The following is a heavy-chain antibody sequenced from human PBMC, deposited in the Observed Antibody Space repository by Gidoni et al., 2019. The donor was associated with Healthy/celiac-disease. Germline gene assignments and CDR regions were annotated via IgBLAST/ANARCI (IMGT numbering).Heavy chain of an antibody. J-gene: IGHJ5*02. CDR1: GFPFSRYA. D-gene: IGHD6-13*01. V-gene: IGHV3-23*01. CDR3: AKAGDSSSWWGDWFDP. CDR2: SSGSGGST. Sequence: EVQLLESGGGLVQTGGSLRLSCAAAGFPFSRYAMSWVRQAPGKGLEWVSASSGSGGSTYYADSVKGRFTISRDNSKNTLYLQMNSLRAEDTAVYYCAKAGDSSSWWGDWFDPWGQGTLVTVSS.